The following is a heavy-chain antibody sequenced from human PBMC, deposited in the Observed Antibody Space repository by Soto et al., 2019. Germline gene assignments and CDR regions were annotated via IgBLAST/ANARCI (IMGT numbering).Heavy chain of an antibody. CDR3: ARGRREDIVVVVAATPTDLTFDY. V-gene: IGHV4-34*01. J-gene: IGHJ4*02. Sequence: QVQLQQWGAGLLKPSETLSLTCAVDGGSFSGYYWCWLRHPPGKGLEWTGAIKHSGSTNYNPSLKIRVTISVETSKNQFSLKLSTVNAAVTAVYYCARGRREDIVVVVAATPTDLTFDYWGQGTLVTVSS. CDR2: IKHSGST. CDR1: GGSFSGYY. D-gene: IGHD2-15*01.